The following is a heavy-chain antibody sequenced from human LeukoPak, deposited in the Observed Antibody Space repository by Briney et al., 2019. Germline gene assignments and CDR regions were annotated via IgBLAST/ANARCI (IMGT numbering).Heavy chain of an antibody. J-gene: IGHJ3*02. V-gene: IGHV3-21*01. CDR2: ISSSSSYI. CDR3: ARDCCRGAVVITPDAFDI. CDR1: GFTFSSYS. D-gene: IGHD3-22*01. Sequence: KPGGSLRLSCAASGFTFSSYSMNWVRQAPGKGLEWVSSISSSSSYIYYADSVKGRFTISGDNAKNSLYLQMNSLRAEDTAVYYCARDCCRGAVVITPDAFDIWGQGTMVTVSS.